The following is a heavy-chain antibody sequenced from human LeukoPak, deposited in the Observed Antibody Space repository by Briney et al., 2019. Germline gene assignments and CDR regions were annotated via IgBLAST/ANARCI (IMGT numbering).Heavy chain of an antibody. CDR3: AREDLAAAGTGDY. Sequence: GGSLRLSCAASGFTFSDYYMTWIRQAPGKGLEYVSYISGSNNDATYADSVKGRFTISRDNAKNSLYLQMNSLRAEDTAVYYCAREDLAAAGTGDYWGQGTLVTVSS. D-gene: IGHD6-13*01. V-gene: IGHV3-11*06. CDR2: ISGSNNDA. CDR1: GFTFSDYY. J-gene: IGHJ4*02.